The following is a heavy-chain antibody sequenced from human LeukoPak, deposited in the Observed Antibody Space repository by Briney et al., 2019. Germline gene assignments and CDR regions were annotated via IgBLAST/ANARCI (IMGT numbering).Heavy chain of an antibody. V-gene: IGHV1-69*01. Sequence: ASVKVSCKASGGTFIRFTISWVRQAPGQGFEWMGGITPMFGTANFAQKFQGRVSITADESTSTAYMELSSLRSEDTAVYYCARGSGWSQNFDYWGQGTLVTVSS. D-gene: IGHD6-19*01. CDR1: GGTFIRFT. CDR3: ARGSGWSQNFDY. CDR2: ITPMFGTA. J-gene: IGHJ4*02.